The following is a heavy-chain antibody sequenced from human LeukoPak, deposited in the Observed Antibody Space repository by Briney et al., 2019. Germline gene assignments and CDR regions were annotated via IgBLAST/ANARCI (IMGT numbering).Heavy chain of an antibody. V-gene: IGHV1-69*01. Sequence: SVKVSCKASGGTCSSYAISWVRQAPGQGLEWMGGIIPIFGTANYAQKFQGRVTITADESTSTAYMELSSLRSGDTAVYYCARVLIRYCSSTSCFFDYWGQGTLVTVSS. CDR1: GGTCSSYA. J-gene: IGHJ4*02. CDR3: ARVLIRYCSSTSCFFDY. D-gene: IGHD2-2*01. CDR2: IIPIFGTA.